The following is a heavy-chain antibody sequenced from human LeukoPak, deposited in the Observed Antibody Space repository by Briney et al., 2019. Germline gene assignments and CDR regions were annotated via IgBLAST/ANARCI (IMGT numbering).Heavy chain of an antibody. D-gene: IGHD1-26*01. V-gene: IGHV3-48*04. J-gene: IGHJ4*02. CDR2: ISSGATTT. CDR1: GFTFSTYN. CDR3: AKGTVGAKF. Sequence: GGSLRLSCAASGFTFSTYNMNWVRQAPGKGLEWVSYISSGATTTYYADSVKGRFTISRDTAQNSLYLQMNFLRVDDTAVYYCAKGTVGAKFWGQGTLVIVSS.